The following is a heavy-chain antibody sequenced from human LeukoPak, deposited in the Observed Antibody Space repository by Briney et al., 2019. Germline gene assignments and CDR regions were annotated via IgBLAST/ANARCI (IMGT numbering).Heavy chain of an antibody. D-gene: IGHD4-17*01. CDR2: INHSGST. V-gene: IGHV4-34*01. J-gene: IGHJ4*02. CDR3: ARGYGDYGPPNY. CDR1: GGSFCGYY. Sequence: PSETLSLTCAVYGGSFCGYYWSWIRQPPGQVLEWIGEINHSGSTNYNPSLKSRVTISVDTSKNQFSLKLSSVTAADTAVYYCARGYGDYGPPNYWGQGTLVTVSS.